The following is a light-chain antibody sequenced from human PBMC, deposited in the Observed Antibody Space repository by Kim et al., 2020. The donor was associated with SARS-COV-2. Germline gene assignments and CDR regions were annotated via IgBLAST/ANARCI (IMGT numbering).Light chain of an antibody. Sequence: VSPGETASLSCRASWSVGTNFAWYQQKPGQAPRLLIYGVSTRATGIPARFSGSGSGTEFTLTISSLQSEDFAVYYCQHYDNWPLTFGGGTKVDIK. CDR3: QHYDNWPLT. V-gene: IGKV3-15*01. J-gene: IGKJ4*01. CDR2: GVS. CDR1: WSVGTN.